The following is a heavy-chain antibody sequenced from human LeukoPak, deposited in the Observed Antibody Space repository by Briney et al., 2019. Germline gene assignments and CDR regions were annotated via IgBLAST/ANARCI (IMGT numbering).Heavy chain of an antibody. CDR2: IRYDGSNK. V-gene: IGHV3-30*02. CDR1: GFTFSSYG. J-gene: IGHJ3*02. D-gene: IGHD1-14*01. Sequence: GGSLRLSCAASGFTFSSYGMHWVRQAPGMGLEWVAFIRYDGSNKYYADSVKGRFTISRDNSKNTLYLQMNSLRAEDTAVYYCAKERANRNAFDIWGQGTMVTVSS. CDR3: AKERANRNAFDI.